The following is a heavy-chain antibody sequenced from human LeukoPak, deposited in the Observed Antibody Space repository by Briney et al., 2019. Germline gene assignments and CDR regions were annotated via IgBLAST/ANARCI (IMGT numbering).Heavy chain of an antibody. D-gene: IGHD6-13*01. J-gene: IGHJ3*02. Sequence: PGGSLRLSCAASGFTFSNYGMNWVRQAPGKGLEWVSHITSSSGTVYYADSVEGRFTISRDNAKNSLYLQMNSLRAEDTAVYYCARHPYSSSGTGAFDIWGQGTMVTVSS. CDR3: ARHPYSSSGTGAFDI. CDR2: ITSSSGTV. V-gene: IGHV3-48*04. CDR1: GFTFSNYG.